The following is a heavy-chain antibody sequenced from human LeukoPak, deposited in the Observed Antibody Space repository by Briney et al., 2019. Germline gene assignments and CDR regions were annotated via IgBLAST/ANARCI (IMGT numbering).Heavy chain of an antibody. Sequence: GGSLRLSCAASGFTFSSYSMNWVRQAPGKGLEWVAVIWYDGSNKYYADSVKGRFTISRDNSKNTLYLQMNSLRAEDTAVYYCARSPYSYGSYYYYGIDVWGQGTTVTVSS. V-gene: IGHV3-33*08. D-gene: IGHD5-18*01. J-gene: IGHJ6*02. CDR2: IWYDGSNK. CDR1: GFTFSSYS. CDR3: ARSPYSYGSYYYYGIDV.